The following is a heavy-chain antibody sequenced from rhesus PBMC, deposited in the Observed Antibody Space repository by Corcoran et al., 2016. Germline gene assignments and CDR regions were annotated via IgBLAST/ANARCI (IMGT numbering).Heavy chain of an antibody. J-gene: IGHJ4*01. V-gene: IGHV1-70*01. CDR2: IHPGYGSK. D-gene: IGHD2-21*01. CDR3: AAVEVEYCTGSGCYWNYFDY. CDR1: GYIFTSYV. Sequence: QEQLVQSGAEVKKSGASVKVSCKASGYIFTSYVISWLRQAPGQGFEWMGGIHPGYGSKHYARKFQGRVKITADMSTSTVYMELSSLRSEDMAVYYCAAVEVEYCTGSGCYWNYFDYWGHGVLVTVSS.